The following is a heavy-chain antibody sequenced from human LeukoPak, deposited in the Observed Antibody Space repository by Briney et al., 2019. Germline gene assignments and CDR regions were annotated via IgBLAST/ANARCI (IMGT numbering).Heavy chain of an antibody. V-gene: IGHV3-66*01. CDR2: IYSGGFT. CDR3: ARDSGYSSDDAY. J-gene: IGHJ4*02. Sequence: PGGSLRLSCAASGFTVSSNYMSWVRQAPGKGLEWVSVIYSGGFTQYADSVKDRFTISRDNSKNTLYLQMNSLRVEDTAVYYCARDSGYSSDDAYWGQGTLVTVSS. CDR1: GFTVSSNY. D-gene: IGHD5-12*01.